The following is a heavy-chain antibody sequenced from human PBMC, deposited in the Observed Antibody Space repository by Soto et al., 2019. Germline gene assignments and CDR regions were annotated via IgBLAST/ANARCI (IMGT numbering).Heavy chain of an antibody. CDR2: IFSNDEK. CDR3: ASTYSTSWYWFDP. J-gene: IGHJ5*02. D-gene: IGHD6-13*01. CDR1: GFSLSNAGLG. V-gene: IGHV2-26*04. Sequence: QVTVKESGPVLVKPTETLTLTCTVSGFSLSNAGLGVSWIRQPPGKALEWLAHIFSNDEKSYSTSLKSSLTISQDTSKVQVVLTMTNMDPVATATYYCASTYSTSWYWFDPWGQGTLVTVSS.